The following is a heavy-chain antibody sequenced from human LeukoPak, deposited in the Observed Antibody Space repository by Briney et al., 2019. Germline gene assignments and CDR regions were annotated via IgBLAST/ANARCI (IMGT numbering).Heavy chain of an antibody. CDR3: ARSLPGDLRGWLDP. CDR2: IFTSGNT. Sequence: SETLSLSCTVSNGSISRPSSYWSWIRQPAGKGPEWIGRIFTSGNTNYNPSLKRRVTRSVDTSKNQFSLRLTSVTAADTAVYYCARSLPGDLRGWLDPWGQGTLVTVSS. J-gene: IGHJ5*02. V-gene: IGHV4-61*02. CDR1: NGSISRPSSY.